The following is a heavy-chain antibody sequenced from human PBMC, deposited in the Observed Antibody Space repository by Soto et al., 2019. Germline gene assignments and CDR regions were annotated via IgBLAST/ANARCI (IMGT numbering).Heavy chain of an antibody. Sequence: GASVKVSCKASGYTFTSYGISWVRQAPGQGLEWMGWISAYNGNTNYAQKLQGRVTITADESTSTAYMELSSLRSEDTAVYYCARGNKLGYCSSTSCYLGPDPHEKYYYGMDVWGQGTTVTVSS. CDR3: ARGNKLGYCSSTSCYLGPDPHEKYYYGMDV. CDR1: GYTFTSYG. V-gene: IGHV1-18*01. D-gene: IGHD2-2*01. CDR2: ISAYNGNT. J-gene: IGHJ6*02.